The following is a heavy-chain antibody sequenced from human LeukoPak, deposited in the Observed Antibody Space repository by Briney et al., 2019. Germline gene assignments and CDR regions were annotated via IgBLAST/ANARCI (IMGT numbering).Heavy chain of an antibody. J-gene: IGHJ4*02. Sequence: PSEILSLTCTVSGGSISSGAYYWSWLRQPPGKGLEWIGYIYYSGNTYYNPSLKSRLTISVDTSKNQFSLKLSSLTAADTAVYYCARGGNYYDRSGYFGFDYWGQGTLVTVSS. D-gene: IGHD3-22*01. V-gene: IGHV4-30-4*01. CDR2: IYYSGNT. CDR3: ARGGNYYDRSGYFGFDY. CDR1: GGSISSGAYY.